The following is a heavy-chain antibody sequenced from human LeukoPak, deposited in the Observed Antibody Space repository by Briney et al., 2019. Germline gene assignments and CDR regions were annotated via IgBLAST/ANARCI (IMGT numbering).Heavy chain of an antibody. V-gene: IGHV4-34*01. D-gene: IGHD4-17*01. Sequence: SETLSLTCAVYGGSFSGYYWSWIRQPPGKGLEWIGEINHSGSTNYNPSLKSRVTISVDTSKNQFSLKLSSVTAADTAVYYCAAMTTVTTAYFDYWGQGTLVTVSS. CDR2: INHSGST. J-gene: IGHJ4*02. CDR3: AAMTTVTTAYFDY. CDR1: GGSFSGYY.